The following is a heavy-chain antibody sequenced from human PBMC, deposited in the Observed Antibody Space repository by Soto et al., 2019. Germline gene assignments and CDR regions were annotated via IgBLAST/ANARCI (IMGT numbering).Heavy chain of an antibody. J-gene: IGHJ4*02. Sequence: PGGSLRLSCAASGFTFSSYGMHWVRQAPGKGLEWVAVISYDGSNKYYADSVKGRFTISRDNAKNTVSLQMNSLRVEDTGVYYCAKDSWYFDLWSQGSQVTVSS. CDR2: ISYDGSNK. CDR1: GFTFSSYG. CDR3: AKDSWYFDL. V-gene: IGHV3-30*18. D-gene: IGHD6-13*01.